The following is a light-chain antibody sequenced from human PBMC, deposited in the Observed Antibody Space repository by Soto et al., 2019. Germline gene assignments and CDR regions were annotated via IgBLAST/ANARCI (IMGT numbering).Light chain of an antibody. V-gene: IGKV3-15*01. CDR2: DAS. CDR3: QQYNKWPPWT. CDR1: QSVSSN. Sequence: EIVMTQSPATLSVSPGEGATLSCRASQSVSSNLAWYQQKPGQAPRLLIYDASTRATGIPVRFSGSGSGTEFTLTISSLQSEDFAVYYCQQYNKWPPWTFGQGTKVDI. J-gene: IGKJ1*01.